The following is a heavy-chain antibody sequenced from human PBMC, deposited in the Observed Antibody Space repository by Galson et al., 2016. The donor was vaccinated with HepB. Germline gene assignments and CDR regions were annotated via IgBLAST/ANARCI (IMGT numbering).Heavy chain of an antibody. V-gene: IGHV3-23*01. D-gene: IGHD1-26*01. CDR2: ISGSGST. Sequence: SLRLSCAASDFGFGRYWMSWVRQAPGEGLEWVSSISGSGSTYYADSVKGRFTISRDNSKNTLYLQMNSLRVEDTAVFYCAKGHAANPGAPRVDYWGRGTLVTVSS. CDR3: AKGHAANPGAPRVDY. CDR1: DFGFGRYW. J-gene: IGHJ4*02.